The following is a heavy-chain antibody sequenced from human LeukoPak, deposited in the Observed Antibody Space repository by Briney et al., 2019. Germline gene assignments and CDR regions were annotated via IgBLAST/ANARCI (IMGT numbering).Heavy chain of an antibody. D-gene: IGHD6-19*01. CDR1: GGSFSGYY. Sequence: SETLSLTCAVYGGSFSGYYWSWIRQPPGKGLEWIGEINHSGSTNYNPSLKSRVTISVDTSKNQFSLKLSSVTAADTAVYYCAREKAGTTIRDPFDPWGQGTLVTVSS. J-gene: IGHJ5*02. CDR3: AREKAGTTIRDPFDP. CDR2: INHSGST. V-gene: IGHV4-34*01.